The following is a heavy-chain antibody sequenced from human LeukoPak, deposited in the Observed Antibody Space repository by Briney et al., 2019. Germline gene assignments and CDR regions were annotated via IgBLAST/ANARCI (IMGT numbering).Heavy chain of an antibody. CDR3: ARVYGSGRPGAFDI. J-gene: IGHJ3*02. V-gene: IGHV3-20*01. CDR1: GFSFISYG. CDR2: INWNGGST. Sequence: PGGSLRLSCAASGFSFISYGMHWVRQAPGKGLEWVSGINWNGGSTGYADSVKGRFTISRDNAKNSLYLQMNSLRAEDTALYHCARVYGSGRPGAFDIWGQGTMVTVSS. D-gene: IGHD3-10*01.